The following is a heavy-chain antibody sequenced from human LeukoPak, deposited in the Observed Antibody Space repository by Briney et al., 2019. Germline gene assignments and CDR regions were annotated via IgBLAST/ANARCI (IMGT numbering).Heavy chain of an antibody. Sequence: GGSLRLSCAASGFTFSSYAMSWVRQAPGKGLEWVSAISGSGGSTYYADSVKGRFTISRDNSKNTLYLQMNSLRAEDTAVYYCAKVLDDYGDYGGNYYYYGMDVWGQGTTVTVSS. J-gene: IGHJ6*02. CDR1: GFTFSSYA. CDR2: ISGSGGST. CDR3: AKVLDDYGDYGGNYYYYGMDV. D-gene: IGHD4-17*01. V-gene: IGHV3-23*01.